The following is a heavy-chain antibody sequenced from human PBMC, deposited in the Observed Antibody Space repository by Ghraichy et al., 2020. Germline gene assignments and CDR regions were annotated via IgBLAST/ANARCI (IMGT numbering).Heavy chain of an antibody. V-gene: IGHV3-74*01. CDR3: ARGNYGFDP. Sequence: GGSLRLSCAASGFTFKNYWMHWVRQVPGKGLEWVSFINNEGSTISYADSVRGRFTISRDNAKNTFYLQMNSLRAEDTAIYYCARGNYGFDPWGQGTLVTVSS. J-gene: IGHJ5*02. CDR2: INNEGSTI. CDR1: GFTFKNYW. D-gene: IGHD4-11*01.